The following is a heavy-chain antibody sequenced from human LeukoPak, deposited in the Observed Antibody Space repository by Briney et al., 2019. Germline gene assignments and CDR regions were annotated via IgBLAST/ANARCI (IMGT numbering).Heavy chain of an antibody. J-gene: IGHJ4*02. V-gene: IGHV3-21*06. Sequence: GGSLRLSCAASGFTFSRHSMNWVRQAPGKGLEWVSSISSSSTYIYCSDSVKGRFTISRDNAKNSLYLQMNSLRVEDTAVYYCGTWTTVASYFDYWGQGTLVTVSS. D-gene: IGHD4-17*01. CDR1: GFTFSRHS. CDR2: ISSSSTYI. CDR3: GTWTTVASYFDY.